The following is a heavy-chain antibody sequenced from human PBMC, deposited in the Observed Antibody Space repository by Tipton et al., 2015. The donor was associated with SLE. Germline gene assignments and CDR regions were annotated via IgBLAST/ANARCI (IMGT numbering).Heavy chain of an antibody. CDR1: GFTLSDYR. Sequence: SLRLSCVASGFTLSDYRIQWVRQPPGKGPVWVSHTDDRSTSYADSVKGRFTIARDNARNTVSLQLDSLRAEDTAVYFCAREMAVFGMDYYGMEVWGQGTTVSVS. J-gene: IGHJ6*02. V-gene: IGHV3-74*01. CDR2: TDDRST. CDR3: AREMAVFGMDYYGMEV. D-gene: IGHD3-3*01.